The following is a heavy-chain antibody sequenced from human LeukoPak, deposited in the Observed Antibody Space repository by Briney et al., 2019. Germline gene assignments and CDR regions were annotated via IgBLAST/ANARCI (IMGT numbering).Heavy chain of an antibody. D-gene: IGHD1-26*01. V-gene: IGHV3-7*01. J-gene: IGHJ6*02. CDR1: GFISSSYW. CDR3: AREGLGGYFPHYHYYGMDV. Sequence: GGSLRLSCAASGFISSSYWMSWVRQAPGKGLEWVANVKQDGSEKYYVDSVKGRFTISRDNAKNSLYLQMNSLRAEDTALYYCAREGLGGYFPHYHYYGMDVWGQGTTVTVSS. CDR2: VKQDGSEK.